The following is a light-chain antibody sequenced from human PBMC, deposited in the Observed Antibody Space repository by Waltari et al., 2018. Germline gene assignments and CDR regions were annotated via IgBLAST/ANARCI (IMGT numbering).Light chain of an antibody. Sequence: SYELTQPNSVSVAPGHTASIICSGDKLGDKYACWYQQKPGQSPVLVIHQDTKRPSGIPERFSGSNSGNTTTLTISGTQAIDEADYYCQAWDRGYARVFGGGTKLTVL. CDR1: KLGDKY. CDR3: QAWDRGYARV. V-gene: IGLV3-1*01. CDR2: QDT. J-gene: IGLJ2*01.